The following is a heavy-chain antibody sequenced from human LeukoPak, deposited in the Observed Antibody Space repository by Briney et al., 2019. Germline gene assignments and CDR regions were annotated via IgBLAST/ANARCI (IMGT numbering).Heavy chain of an antibody. J-gene: IGHJ4*02. CDR3: TRVVYSNYMYYFDS. Sequence: GGSLRLSCAASGFTFSDHFMDWVRQAPGKGLEWVGRSRNKANSYTTEYAASVKGRFTVSRDDSQNSLYLRMDSLKTEDTAVYYGTRVVYSNYMYYFDSWGQGTLVTVSS. D-gene: IGHD4-11*01. CDR2: SRNKANSYTT. CDR1: GFTFSDHF. V-gene: IGHV3-72*01.